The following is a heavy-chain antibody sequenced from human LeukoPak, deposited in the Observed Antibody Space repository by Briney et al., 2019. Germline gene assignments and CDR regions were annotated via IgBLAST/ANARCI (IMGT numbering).Heavy chain of an antibody. CDR3: ARGCTSCSTHYYYYGMDV. CDR2: IIPIFGTA. J-gene: IGHJ6*02. V-gene: IGHV1-69*01. Sequence: SVKVSCTASGGTFSSYAISWVRQAPGQGLEWMGGIIPIFGTANYAQKFQGRVTITADESTSTAYMELSSLRSEDTAVYYCARGCTSCSTHYYYYGMDVWGQGTTVTVSS. D-gene: IGHD2-2*01. CDR1: GGTFSSYA.